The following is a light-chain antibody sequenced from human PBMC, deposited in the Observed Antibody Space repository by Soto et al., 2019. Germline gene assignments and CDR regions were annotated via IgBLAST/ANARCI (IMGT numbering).Light chain of an antibody. Sequence: DTQMTQSPSSLSASVGDRISITCRASQTVSTYLNWYQQKPGKAPTLLISATSTLQSGDPSRFSGSGSGTEFTLTITSLQPEDFATYYCQQTYTTPRTFGQGTKVAIK. CDR2: ATS. J-gene: IGKJ1*01. CDR3: QQTYTTPRT. CDR1: QTVSTY. V-gene: IGKV1-39*01.